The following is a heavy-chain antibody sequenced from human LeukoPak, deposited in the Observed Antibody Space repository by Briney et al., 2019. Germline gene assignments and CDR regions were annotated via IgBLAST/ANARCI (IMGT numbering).Heavy chain of an antibody. CDR2: ISATDSRP. V-gene: IGHV3-23*01. D-gene: IGHD5-18*01. CDR1: GFTFSIYA. CDR3: AKDLSYGFDY. Sequence: GGSLRLSCAASGFTFSIYAMSWVRQAPGKGLEWVSAISATDSRPYYADSVKGRFTIPRDNSKSTLYLQLNGLRGEDTAIYYCAKDLSYGFDYWGQGTLVTVSS. J-gene: IGHJ4*02.